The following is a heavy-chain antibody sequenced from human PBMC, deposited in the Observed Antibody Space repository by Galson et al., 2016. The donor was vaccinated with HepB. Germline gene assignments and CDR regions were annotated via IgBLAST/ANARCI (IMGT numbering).Heavy chain of an antibody. J-gene: IGHJ6*02. D-gene: IGHD4-11*01. CDR1: GFSFGDDG. CDR3: TRALVTTGDWMYYGMDV. Sequence: SLRLSCAASGFSFGDDGVSWFRQAPGKGLEWVAFIRSKTCGGTREYAASVKGRFTISRDDSKTIAYLQMNSLNTEDTAVYFCTRALVTTGDWMYYGMDVWGQGTTVTVSS. CDR2: IRSKTCGGTR. V-gene: IGHV3-49*03.